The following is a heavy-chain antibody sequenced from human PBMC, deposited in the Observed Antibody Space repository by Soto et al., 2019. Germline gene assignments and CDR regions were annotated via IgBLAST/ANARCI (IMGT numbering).Heavy chain of an antibody. V-gene: IGHV4-39*07. J-gene: IGHJ5*02. CDR2: ISHTGAA. CDR1: GGSISDNDYY. D-gene: IGHD3-9*01. Sequence: SETLSLTCTVSGGSISDNDYYWNWIRQPPGKGLEWIGTISHTGAAYYNPSLESRVVISVGTSENQFSLKLSSVTAADTAVYYCARDSEFYDILTGYRYNWFDPWGQGTLVTVSS. CDR3: ARDSEFYDILTGYRYNWFDP.